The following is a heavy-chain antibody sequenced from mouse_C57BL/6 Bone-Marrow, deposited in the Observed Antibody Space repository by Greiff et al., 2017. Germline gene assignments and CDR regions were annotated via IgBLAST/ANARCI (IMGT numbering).Heavy chain of an antibody. CDR3: ARIGYYYGSSYVWYFDV. J-gene: IGHJ1*03. CDR1: GYTFTDYN. D-gene: IGHD1-1*01. CDR2: INPNNGGT. Sequence: EVQLQESGPELVKPGASVKIPCKASGYTFTDYNMDWVKQSHGKSLEWIGDINPNNGGTIYNQKFKGKATLTVDKSSSTAYMELRSLTSEDTAVYYCARIGYYYGSSYVWYFDVWGTGTTVTVSS. V-gene: IGHV1-18*01.